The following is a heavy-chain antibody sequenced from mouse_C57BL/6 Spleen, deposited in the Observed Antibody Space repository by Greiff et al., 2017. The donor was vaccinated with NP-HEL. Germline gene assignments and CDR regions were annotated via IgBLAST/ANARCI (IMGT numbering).Heavy chain of an antibody. V-gene: IGHV5-6*01. CDR3: ARRGGSREAMDY. D-gene: IGHD1-1*01. CDR1: GFTFSSYG. CDR2: ISSGGSYT. Sequence: EVQRVESGGDLVKPGGSLKLSCAASGFTFSSYGMSWVRQTPDKRLEWVATISSGGSYTYYPDSVKGRFTISRDNAKNTLYLQMSSLKSEDTAMYYCARRGGSREAMDYWGQGTSVTVSS. J-gene: IGHJ4*01.